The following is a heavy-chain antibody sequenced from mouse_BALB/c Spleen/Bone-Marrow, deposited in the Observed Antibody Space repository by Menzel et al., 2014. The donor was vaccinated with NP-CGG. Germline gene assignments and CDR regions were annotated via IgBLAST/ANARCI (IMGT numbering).Heavy chain of an antibody. CDR3: ARFDGYDVGFAY. D-gene: IGHD2-2*01. CDR1: GYTFTSYW. J-gene: IGHJ3*01. CDR2: IYPGSGTA. Sequence: QVQLQQSGSELVRPGALVKLSCKASGYTFTSYWMHWVKQRPGQGLEWIGNIYPGSGTAKYDEKFKNKATLTVDTSSSTAYMQLSSLTSEDSAVYYCARFDGYDVGFAYWGQGTLVTVS. V-gene: IGHV1S5*01.